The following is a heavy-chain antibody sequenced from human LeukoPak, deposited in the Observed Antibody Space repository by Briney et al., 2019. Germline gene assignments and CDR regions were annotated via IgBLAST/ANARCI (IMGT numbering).Heavy chain of an antibody. J-gene: IGHJ4*02. CDR1: GYTFTSYG. V-gene: IGHV1-69*13. CDR2: IIPIFGTA. CDR3: ARDQSYDLGPI. D-gene: IGHD3-3*01. Sequence: GASVKVSCKASGYTFTSYGISWVRQAPGQGLEWMGGIIPIFGTANYAQKFQGRVTITADESTSTAYMELSSLRSEDTAVYYCARDQSYDLGPIWGQGTLVTVSS.